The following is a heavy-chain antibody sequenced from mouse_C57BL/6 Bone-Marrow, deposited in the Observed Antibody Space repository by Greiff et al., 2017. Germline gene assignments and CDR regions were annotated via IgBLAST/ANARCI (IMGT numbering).Heavy chain of an antibody. V-gene: IGHV1-81*01. CDR3: ARRSSGFLFAY. CDR1: GYTFTSYG. D-gene: IGHD3-2*02. J-gene: IGHJ3*01. CDR2: ICPRSGNT. Sequence: QVQLKASGAELARPGASVTLSCKASGYTFTSYGMSWVKQRTGQGLEWIGEICPRSGNTYYNEQFKGNATLTADKSSITAYMELRSLTSEDSAVYFCARRSSGFLFAYWGQGTLVTVSA.